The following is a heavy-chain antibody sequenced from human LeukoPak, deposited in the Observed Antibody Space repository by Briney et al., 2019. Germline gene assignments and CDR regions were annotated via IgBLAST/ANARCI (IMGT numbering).Heavy chain of an antibody. V-gene: IGHV3-30*04. D-gene: IGHD6-13*01. CDR2: ISYDGSNK. Sequence: GRSLRLSCAASGFTFSSYAMHWVRQAPGKGLEWVAVISYDGSNKYYADSVKGQFTISRDNSKNTLYLQMNSLRAEDTAVYYCARDPSSSWYSPTPDYWGQGTLVTVSS. CDR1: GFTFSSYA. J-gene: IGHJ4*02. CDR3: ARDPSSSWYSPTPDY.